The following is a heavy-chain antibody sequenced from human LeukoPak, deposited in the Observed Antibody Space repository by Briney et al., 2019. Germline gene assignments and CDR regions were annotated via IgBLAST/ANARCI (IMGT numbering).Heavy chain of an antibody. J-gene: IGHJ4*02. D-gene: IGHD3-10*01. CDR1: GYTFTDYY. CDR2: INPNSGGT. Sequence: ASVKVSFKASGYTFTDYYMRWVRQAPGQGLEWMGWINPNSGGTNYAQKFQGRVTMTRDTSISTAYMELSRLRSDDTAVYYCARGSLRSGSPPSYYFDYWGQGTLVTVSS. CDR3: ARGSLRSGSPPSYYFDY. V-gene: IGHV1-2*02.